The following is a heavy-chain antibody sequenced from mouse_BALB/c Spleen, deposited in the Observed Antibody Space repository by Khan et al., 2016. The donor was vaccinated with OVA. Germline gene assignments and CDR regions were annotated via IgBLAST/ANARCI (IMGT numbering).Heavy chain of an antibody. D-gene: IGHD1-1*01. CDR3: ARVYGGDFDY. Sequence: VQLKESGPGLVKPSQSLSLTCTVTGYSITSDYAWNWIRQFPGNQLEWMGYISYSGNTKYNPSLKSRISITRDTSKNPFFLQLNSVTIEDTATYYCARVYGGDFDYWGQGTTLTVSS. CDR1: GYSITSDYA. CDR2: ISYSGNT. V-gene: IGHV3-2*02. J-gene: IGHJ2*01.